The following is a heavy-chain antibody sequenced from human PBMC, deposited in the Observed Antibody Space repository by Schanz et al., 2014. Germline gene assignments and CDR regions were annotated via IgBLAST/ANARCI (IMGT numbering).Heavy chain of an antibody. CDR1: GFTFGDYA. CDR2: ISYGTSYI. Sequence: EVQLLESGGGLVQPGGSLRLSCAASGFTFGDYAMTWVRQAPGKGLEWVSSISYGTSYIYYAESVKGRFTISRDNAKNSLYLQMNGLRAEDTAVYFCVSQTGSPNYWGQGTLVTVSS. CDR3: VSQTGSPNY. D-gene: IGHD6-13*01. J-gene: IGHJ4*02. V-gene: IGHV3-21*02.